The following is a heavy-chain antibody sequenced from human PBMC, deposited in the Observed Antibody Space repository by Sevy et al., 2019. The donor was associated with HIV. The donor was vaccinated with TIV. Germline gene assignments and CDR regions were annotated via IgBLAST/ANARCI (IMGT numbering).Heavy chain of an antibody. CDR2: IYPADSDT. D-gene: IGHD4-17*01. J-gene: IGHJ4*02. Sequence: GESLKISCKGSGYSFTSYWIGWVRQMPGKGLEWMGIIYPADSDTRYSPSFQGQVTISADKSMSTAYLLWSSLKASDTAMYYCARRSPMTTVIDYWGQGTLVTVSS. CDR3: ARRSPMTTVIDY. CDR1: GYSFTSYW. V-gene: IGHV5-51*01.